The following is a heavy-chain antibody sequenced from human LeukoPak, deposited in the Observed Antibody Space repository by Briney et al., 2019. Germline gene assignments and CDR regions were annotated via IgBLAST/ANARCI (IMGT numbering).Heavy chain of an antibody. CDR2: ILYDGGNK. J-gene: IGHJ4*02. V-gene: IGHV3-30*02. Sequence: GGSLRPSCAASGFTFNTHGMHWVRQGPGKGPEWVAFILYDGGNKYYADSVKGRFTISRDNFKNTLYLQMNSLRPEDTAVYYCAKVQSYYGILTGDPFDYWGQGTLVTVSS. CDR1: GFTFNTHG. CDR3: AKVQSYYGILTGDPFDY. D-gene: IGHD3-9*01.